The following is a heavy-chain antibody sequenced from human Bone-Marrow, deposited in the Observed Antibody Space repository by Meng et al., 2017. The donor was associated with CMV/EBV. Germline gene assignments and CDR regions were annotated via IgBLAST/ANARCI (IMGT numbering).Heavy chain of an antibody. J-gene: IGHJ4*02. CDR2: IKQDGSEK. D-gene: IGHD1-26*01. CDR3: AREARSYTSYYFDY. CDR1: GFTFSSYA. V-gene: IGHV3-7*03. Sequence: GGSLRLSCAASGFTFSSYAMSWVRQAPGKGLEWVANIKQDGSEKYYVDSVKGRFTISRDNSKNTLYLQMNSLRAEDTAVYYCAREARSYTSYYFDYWGQGTLVTVSS.